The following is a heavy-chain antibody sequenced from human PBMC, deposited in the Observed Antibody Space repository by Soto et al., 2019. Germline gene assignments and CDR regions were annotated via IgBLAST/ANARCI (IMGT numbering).Heavy chain of an antibody. J-gene: IGHJ4*02. CDR1: GFNFKKFA. D-gene: IGHD6-19*01. CDR3: AKADGQQWLIPHLDN. Sequence: GSLRLSCVASGFNFKKFAMAWVRQAAGEGLEWVSGISCCGGSASYADSVKGRFSIASDDSKNTVSLQLNSLRVEDTAQYYCAKADGQQWLIPHLDNWGQGTLVTVSS. CDR2: ISCCGGSA. V-gene: IGHV3-23*01.